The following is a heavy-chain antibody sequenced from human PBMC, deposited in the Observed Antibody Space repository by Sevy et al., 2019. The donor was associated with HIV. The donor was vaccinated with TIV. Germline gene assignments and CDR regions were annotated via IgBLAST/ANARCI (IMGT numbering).Heavy chain of an antibody. CDR3: ANSWGRYDGSSWIYYYYDMDV. D-gene: IGHD6-13*01. Sequence: GGYLRLSCAASGFIFSNYGMHWVRQAPGKGLEWVAVISSDGSDRDYADSVKGRFTISRDNSKDTLDLQTNSLRADDTAVYYCANSWGRYDGSSWIYYYYDMDVWGQGTKVTVSS. CDR2: ISSDGSDR. V-gene: IGHV3-30*18. CDR1: GFIFSNYG. J-gene: IGHJ6*02.